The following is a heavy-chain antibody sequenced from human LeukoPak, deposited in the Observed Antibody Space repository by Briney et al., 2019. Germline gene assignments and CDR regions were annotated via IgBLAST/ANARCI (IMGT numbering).Heavy chain of an antibody. V-gene: IGHV3-33*01. CDR2: IWSDGINK. CDR1: GFTFSNYG. D-gene: IGHD6-13*01. J-gene: IGHJ4*02. CDR3: ARSTYSSSSYYFDY. Sequence: GGSLRLSCAASGFTFSNYGIHWVRQAPGKGLEWVAVIWSDGINKYYVDSVKGRFTISRDNSENTLYLQMNSLRADDTAVYYCARSTYSSSSYYFDYWGQGSLVTVSS.